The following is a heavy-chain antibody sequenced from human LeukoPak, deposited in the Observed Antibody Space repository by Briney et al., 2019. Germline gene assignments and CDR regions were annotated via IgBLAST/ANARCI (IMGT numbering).Heavy chain of an antibody. CDR3: ARHYYGSGSYHFDY. CDR1: GYSFTSYW. CDR2: IYPGDSDT. Sequence: GESLKISYKGSGYSFTSYWIGWVRPMPGKGLGWMGIIYPGDSDTRYSPSFQGQVTISADKSINTAYLQWSSLKASDTAMYYCARHYYGSGSYHFDYWGQGTLVTVAS. V-gene: IGHV5-51*01. J-gene: IGHJ4*02. D-gene: IGHD3-10*01.